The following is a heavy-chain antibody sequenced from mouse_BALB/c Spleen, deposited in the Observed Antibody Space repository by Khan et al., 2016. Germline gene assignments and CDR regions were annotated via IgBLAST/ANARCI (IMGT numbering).Heavy chain of an antibody. Sequence: QFQLVQSGPELKKPGKTVKISCKASGYTFTNYGMNWVKQAPGNGLKRMGWINTYSGESTYADDFKGRFAFSLETSANTAYLQINNLKNEDTATYFCARYRYYYGSSRYFDVWGAGTTVTVSS. D-gene: IGHD1-1*01. CDR1: GYTFTNYG. CDR3: ARYRYYYGSSRYFDV. J-gene: IGHJ1*01. V-gene: IGHV9-3-1*01. CDR2: INTYSGES.